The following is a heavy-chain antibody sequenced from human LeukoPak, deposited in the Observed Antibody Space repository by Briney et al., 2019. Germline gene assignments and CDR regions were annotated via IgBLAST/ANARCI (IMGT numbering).Heavy chain of an antibody. Sequence: ASVKVSCKASGYTFTSHWIQWVRQAPGQGLEWLGLINPSDGSIAYAHRFQGRVAMTRDTSTSIVYMDLSSLRSEDTAVYYCAKAPRNSSTMLDYWGQGTLLTVSS. CDR1: GYTFTSHW. D-gene: IGHD6-13*01. J-gene: IGHJ4*02. CDR2: INPSDGSI. V-gene: IGHV1-46*01. CDR3: AKAPRNSSTMLDY.